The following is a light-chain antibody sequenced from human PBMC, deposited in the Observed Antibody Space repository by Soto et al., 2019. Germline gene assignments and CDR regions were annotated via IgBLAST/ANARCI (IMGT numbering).Light chain of an antibody. CDR3: QYYDSSLSGSVV. V-gene: IGLV1-40*01. CDR2: GNS. CDR1: SSNIGAGYD. J-gene: IGLJ2*01. Sequence: QSVLTQPPSVSGAPGQRVTISCTGSSSNIGAGYDVHWYQQLPGTAPKLLIYGNSNRPSGVPDRFSGSKSGTSASLAITGLQAEDEADYDCQYYDSSLSGSVVFGGGTKLTVL.